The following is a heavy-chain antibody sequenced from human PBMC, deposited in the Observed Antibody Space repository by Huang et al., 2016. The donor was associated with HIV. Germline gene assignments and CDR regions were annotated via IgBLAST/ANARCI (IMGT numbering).Heavy chain of an antibody. Sequence: QAQLVQSGAAVMKPGSSVRVSCKASGVSFSDYAFSWVRRAPGQGLDLMGGIIPRLGLTNYAPRLQGRVTISADKSSNTVYLELTSLRSGDTAVYYCAREGQNWLGKPFGALAFWGQGTEVSVSS. CDR1: GVSFSDYA. J-gene: IGHJ4*03. D-gene: IGHD3-16*01. V-gene: IGHV1-69*10. CDR3: AREGQNWLGKPFGALAF. CDR2: IIPRLGLT.